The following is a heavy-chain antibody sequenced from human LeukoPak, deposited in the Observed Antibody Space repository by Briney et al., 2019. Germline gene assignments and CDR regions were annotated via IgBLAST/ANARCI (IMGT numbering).Heavy chain of an antibody. CDR2: ISSSSSYI. Sequence: SGGSLRLSCAASGFTFSTYSMNWVRQAPGKGLEWVSSISSSSSYIYYADSVKGRFTISRDNAKNSLYLQMNSLRAEDTAVYYCARGIYYGSSGYLGPDWFDSWGQGTLVTVSS. D-gene: IGHD3-22*01. CDR1: GFTFSTYS. V-gene: IGHV3-21*01. J-gene: IGHJ5*01. CDR3: ARGIYYGSSGYLGPDWFDS.